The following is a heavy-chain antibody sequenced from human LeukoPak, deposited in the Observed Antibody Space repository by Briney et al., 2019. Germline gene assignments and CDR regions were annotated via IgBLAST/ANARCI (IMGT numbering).Heavy chain of an antibody. CDR1: GYTFTSYG. Sequence: ASVKVSCKASGYTFTSYGISWVRQAPGQGLEWMGWISAYSDNTNYAQKLQGRVTMTTDTSTSTAYMELRSLRSDDTAVYYCARDRQLVGATTWFDPWGQGTLVTVSS. CDR3: ARDRQLVGATTWFDP. J-gene: IGHJ5*02. D-gene: IGHD1-26*01. V-gene: IGHV1-18*01. CDR2: ISAYSDNT.